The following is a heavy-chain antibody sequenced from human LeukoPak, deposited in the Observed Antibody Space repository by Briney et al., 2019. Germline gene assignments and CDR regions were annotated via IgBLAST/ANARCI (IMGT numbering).Heavy chain of an antibody. V-gene: IGHV3-9*01. Sequence: GGSLRLSCVASGFTFDDYAMHWVRQAPWKGLEWVSGINWNSGRIGYGGAVKGRFNISRDNDKNSLYMQMDSLRGEDTALYDCGKMGLQQLRPRLAYCMDVWGQGTTVTVSS. J-gene: IGHJ6*02. CDR3: GKMGLQQLRPRLAYCMDV. CDR1: GFTFDDYA. D-gene: IGHD6-13*01. CDR2: INWNSGRI.